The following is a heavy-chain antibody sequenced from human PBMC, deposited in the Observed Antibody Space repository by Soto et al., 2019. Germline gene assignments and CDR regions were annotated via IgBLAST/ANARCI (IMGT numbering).Heavy chain of an antibody. D-gene: IGHD6-13*01. Sequence: QVTLKESGPVLVKPTETLTLTCTVSGFSLSNARMGVSWIRQPPGKALEWLAHIFSNDEKSYSTSLKSRLTXSXDXXKSQVVLTMTNMDPVDTATYYCARRDSSWSHFFDYWGQGTLVTVSS. V-gene: IGHV2-26*01. CDR3: ARRDSSWSHFFDY. J-gene: IGHJ4*02. CDR1: GFSLSNARMG. CDR2: IFSNDEK.